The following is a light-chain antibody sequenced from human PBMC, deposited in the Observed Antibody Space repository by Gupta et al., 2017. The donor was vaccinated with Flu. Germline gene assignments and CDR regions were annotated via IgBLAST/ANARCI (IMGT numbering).Light chain of an antibody. Sequence: QSVLTPPPSGSAAPGQKDTISCSGGSSNFGRHFVSWYKQLPETARKLLKDENNKSPSATPDRFSVSKSGTSATLDITGLQTGDEDDYYCGTWDSTRSAGGLFGGGTKLTVL. CDR3: GTWDSTRSAGGL. V-gene: IGLV1-51*02. CDR2: ENN. CDR1: SSNFGRHF. J-gene: IGLJ3*02.